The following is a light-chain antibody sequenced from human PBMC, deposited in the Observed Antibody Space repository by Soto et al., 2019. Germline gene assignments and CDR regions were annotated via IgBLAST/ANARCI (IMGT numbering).Light chain of an antibody. Sequence: DIQMTQSPSTLSASVGDRVTITCRASQSISSWLAWYQQKPGKAPKLLIYDASSLESGVPSRFGGSGSGTEFTLTISSLQPDVFATYYCQQYNSYTWTFGQGTKVEIK. V-gene: IGKV1-5*01. CDR1: QSISSW. J-gene: IGKJ1*01. CDR3: QQYNSYTWT. CDR2: DAS.